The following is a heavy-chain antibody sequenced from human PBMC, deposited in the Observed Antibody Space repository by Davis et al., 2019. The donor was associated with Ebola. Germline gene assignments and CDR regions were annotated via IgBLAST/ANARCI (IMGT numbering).Heavy chain of an antibody. Sequence: GSLRLSCTVSGGSISSSSYYWGWIRQPPGKGLEWIGSIYYSGSTYYNPSLKSRVTISVDTSKNQFSLKLSSVTAADTAVYYCASGRGYCTGGVCYRGPFDPWGQGTLVTVSS. J-gene: IGHJ5*02. CDR1: GGSISSSSYY. CDR2: IYYSGST. V-gene: IGHV4-39*01. D-gene: IGHD2-8*02. CDR3: ASGRGYCTGGVCYRGPFDP.